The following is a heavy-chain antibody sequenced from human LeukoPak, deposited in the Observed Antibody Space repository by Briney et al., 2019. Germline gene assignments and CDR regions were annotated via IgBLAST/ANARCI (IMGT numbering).Heavy chain of an antibody. Sequence: GSSVKVSCKASGGTFSNYAISWVRQAPGQGLEWMGGIIPIFGTANYAQKFQGRVTITTDESTSTAYMGLSSLRSEDTAVYYCAREGKSDYYYDSSGYYYGFDYWGQGTLVTVSS. CDR1: GGTFSNYA. J-gene: IGHJ4*02. D-gene: IGHD3-22*01. V-gene: IGHV1-69*05. CDR3: AREGKSDYYYDSSGYYYGFDY. CDR2: IIPIFGTA.